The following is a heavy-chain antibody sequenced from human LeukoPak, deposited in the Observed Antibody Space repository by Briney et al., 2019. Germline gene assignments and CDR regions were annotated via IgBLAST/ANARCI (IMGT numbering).Heavy chain of an antibody. CDR2: INPNSGGT. Sequence: ASVTVSFKASGYTFTGYYMHWVRQAPGQGLEWMGWINPNSGGTNYAQKFQGRVTMTRDTSISTAYMELSSLRSEDMAVYYCARARYETRIWPKSRYDYYHYMDVWGKGTTVTVSS. D-gene: IGHD3-3*01. CDR3: ARARYETRIWPKSRYDYYHYMDV. CDR1: GYTFTGYY. V-gene: IGHV1-2*02. J-gene: IGHJ6*03.